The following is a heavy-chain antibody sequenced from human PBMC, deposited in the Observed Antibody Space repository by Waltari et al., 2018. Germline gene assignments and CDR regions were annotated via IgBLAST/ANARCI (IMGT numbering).Heavy chain of an antibody. CDR3: ARWRGEGSNYIYYFYGLDV. CDR1: GGSVSGYY. Sequence: QVHLQQWGAGLLKPSETLSLTCDIQGGSVSGYYWSWSRQSPGKGLEWIGEINHCGVTNYSPSLRSRVTISMEKSKNQFSLRLTSVTAADTAVYYCARWRGEGSNYIYYFYGLDVWGQGTTVAVSS. D-gene: IGHD5-12*01. CDR2: INHCGVT. J-gene: IGHJ6*02. V-gene: IGHV4-34*02.